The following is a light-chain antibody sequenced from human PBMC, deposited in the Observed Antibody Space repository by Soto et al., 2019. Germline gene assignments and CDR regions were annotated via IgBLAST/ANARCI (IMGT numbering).Light chain of an antibody. CDR1: QTFGSN. J-gene: IGKJ5*01. Sequence: EIVMTHSPATLSVSPGERATLSCRASQTFGSNLAWYQQKPGQAPRLLIYGASTRATGIPARFSGSGSGTEFTLTISSLQSEDFAVYYCQQRSNWPRITFGQGTRLEI. CDR3: QQRSNWPRIT. V-gene: IGKV3-15*01. CDR2: GAS.